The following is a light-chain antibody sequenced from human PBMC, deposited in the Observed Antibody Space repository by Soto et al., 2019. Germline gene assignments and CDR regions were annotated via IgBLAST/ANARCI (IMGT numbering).Light chain of an antibody. J-gene: IGKJ4*01. Sequence: ETVLTQSPATLSLSQGDRATLSFWASRIISNYLGWYQQKPGQPPRLLIYEASNRATGIPARFSGSGSGTDFTLTISSLEPEDFAVYYCQQRNNWPLTFGGGTNVDIK. CDR1: RIISNY. CDR2: EAS. CDR3: QQRNNWPLT. V-gene: IGKV3-11*01.